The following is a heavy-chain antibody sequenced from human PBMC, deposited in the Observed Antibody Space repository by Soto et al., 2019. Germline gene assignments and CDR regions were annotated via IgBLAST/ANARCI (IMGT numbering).Heavy chain of an antibody. V-gene: IGHV4-59*08. CDR3: ASLSGSYYYWYFDL. CDR2: IYYSGST. D-gene: IGHD1-26*01. CDR1: GGSISSYY. J-gene: IGHJ2*01. Sequence: QVQLQESGPGLVKPSETLSLTCTVSGGSISSYYWSWIRQPPGKGLEWIGYIYYSGSTNYNPSLKRRVTISVDTSKNQFSLKLSSVTAADTAVYYCASLSGSYYYWYFDLWGRGTLVTVSS.